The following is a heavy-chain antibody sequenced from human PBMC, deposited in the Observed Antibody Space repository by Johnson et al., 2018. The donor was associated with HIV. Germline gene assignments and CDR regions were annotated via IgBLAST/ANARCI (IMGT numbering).Heavy chain of an antibody. D-gene: IGHD6-13*01. J-gene: IGHJ3*02. CDR2: LSSGGDT. CDR3: ASSFYQQLRAFDI. Sequence: VHLVESGGGVVQPGRSLRLSCAASGFTVSNNYMTWVRQAPGKGLEWVSVLSSGGDTWYAGSVTGRFTISRDNSKNTLYLQMGSLRAEDMAVYYCASSFYQQLRAFDIWGQGTMVTVSS. V-gene: IGHV3-66*01. CDR1: GFTVSNNY.